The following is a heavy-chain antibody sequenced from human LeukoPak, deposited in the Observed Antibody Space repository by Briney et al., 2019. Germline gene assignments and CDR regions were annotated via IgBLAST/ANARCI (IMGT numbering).Heavy chain of an antibody. CDR1: GFTFSSYS. CDR3: ARDYYGSGSYYLGDY. V-gene: IGHV3-21*01. D-gene: IGHD3-10*01. CDR2: ISSSRSYI. J-gene: IGHJ4*02. Sequence: GGSLRLSCAASGFTFSSYSMNWVRQAPGKGLEWVSSISSSRSYIYYADSVKGRFTISRDNAKNTLYLQMNSLRAEDTAVYYCARDYYGSGSYYLGDYWGQGTLVTVSS.